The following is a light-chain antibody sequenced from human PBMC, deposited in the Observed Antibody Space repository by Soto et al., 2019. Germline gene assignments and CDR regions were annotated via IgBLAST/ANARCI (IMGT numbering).Light chain of an antibody. CDR2: RAS. V-gene: IGKV1-5*03. CDR1: QTINNW. J-gene: IGKJ1*01. Sequence: DIQMTQFPSTLSASVGDRVTITCRASQTINNWLAWYQQKPGKAPKLLIYRASSLEGGVSSRFSGSASGTEFTLSISSLQPDDFATFYCQQYHNYPWTFGQGTKVDIK. CDR3: QQYHNYPWT.